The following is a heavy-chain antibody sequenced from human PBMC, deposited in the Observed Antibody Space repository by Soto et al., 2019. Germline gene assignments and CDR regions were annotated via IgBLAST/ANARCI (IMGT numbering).Heavy chain of an antibody. CDR3: ARPKLAYCGGDCYNWFDP. J-gene: IGHJ5*02. V-gene: IGHV5-51*01. D-gene: IGHD2-21*02. CDR1: GYSFTKYW. CDR2: IYPDESDT. Sequence: ESLKISCKGSGYSFTKYWIGWVRQMPGKGLEWMAIIYPDESDTRYSPSFQGQVTISADKSISTAYLQWSSLKASDTAMYYCARPKLAYCGGDCYNWFDPWGQRTLVTVSS.